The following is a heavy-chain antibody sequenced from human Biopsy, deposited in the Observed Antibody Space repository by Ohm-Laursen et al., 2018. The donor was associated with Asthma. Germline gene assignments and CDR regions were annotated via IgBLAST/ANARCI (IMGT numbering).Heavy chain of an antibody. CDR3: ARGDSSGWSHYYFDY. CDR1: GFTVSRDH. J-gene: IGHJ4*02. Sequence: SLRLSCSASGFTVSRDHMFWVRQAPGKGLEWVSVIYSGGTSHTADSVRGRFTISRDFSKNTLHLQMHSLRVEDTAFFFFARGDSSGWSHYYFDYWGQGTLVTVSS. V-gene: IGHV3-53*01. CDR2: IYSGGTS. D-gene: IGHD6-19*01.